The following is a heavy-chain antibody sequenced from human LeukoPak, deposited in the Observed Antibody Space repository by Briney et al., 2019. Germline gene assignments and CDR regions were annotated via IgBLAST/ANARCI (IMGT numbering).Heavy chain of an antibody. CDR1: GGSFSGYY. CDR2: INHSGST. J-gene: IGHJ5*02. Sequence: SETLSLTCAVYGGSFSGYYWSWIRQPPGKGLEWIGEINHSGSTNYNPSLKSRVTMSVDTSKNQFSLKLSSVTAADTAVYYCAREATKYYDFWSGYQGGVNWFDPWGQGTLVTVSS. D-gene: IGHD3-3*01. V-gene: IGHV4-34*01. CDR3: AREATKYYDFWSGYQGGVNWFDP.